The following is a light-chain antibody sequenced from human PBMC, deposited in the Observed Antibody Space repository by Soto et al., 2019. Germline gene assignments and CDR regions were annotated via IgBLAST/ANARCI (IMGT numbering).Light chain of an antibody. J-gene: IGLJ3*02. CDR3: SSYTSSSTLV. V-gene: IGLV2-14*01. CDR1: SSDVGGYNY. Sequence: QSALTQPASVSGSPGQSITISCTGTSSDVGGYNYVSWYQHHPGKAPKLMIYEVTNRPSGVSNRFSAAKSGKTASLTISVLRAEDEADYYCSSYTSSSTLVFGGGGRLPVL. CDR2: EVT.